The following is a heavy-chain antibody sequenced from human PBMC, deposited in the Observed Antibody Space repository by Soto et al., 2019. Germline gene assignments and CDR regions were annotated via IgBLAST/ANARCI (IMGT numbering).Heavy chain of an antibody. J-gene: IGHJ6*02. CDR2: ISAYNGNT. D-gene: IGHD2-15*01. CDR3: ARDTSVVVVAATGYYYGMDV. Sequence: ASVKVSCKAPGYTFTSYGISWVRQAPGQGLEWMGWISAYNGNTNYAQKLQGRVTMTTDTSTSTAYMELRSLRSDDTAVYYCARDTSVVVVAATGYYYGMDVWGQGTTVTVS. CDR1: GYTFTSYG. V-gene: IGHV1-18*01.